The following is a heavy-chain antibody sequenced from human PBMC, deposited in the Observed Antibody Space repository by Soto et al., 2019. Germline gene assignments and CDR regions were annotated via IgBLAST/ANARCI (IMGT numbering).Heavy chain of an antibody. CDR2: ISGSGGNT. D-gene: IGHD3-3*01. V-gene: IGHV3-23*01. J-gene: IGHJ4*02. CDR1: GFTFSNYV. Sequence: GGSLRLSCAASGFTFSNYVMSWVRQAPGKGLEWVSSISGSGGNTYYADSVKGRFTISRDNSKNTLYLQMNSLRAEDTAVYYCAKDGAELRFLEWLLAADYWGQGTLVTVSS. CDR3: AKDGAELRFLEWLLAADY.